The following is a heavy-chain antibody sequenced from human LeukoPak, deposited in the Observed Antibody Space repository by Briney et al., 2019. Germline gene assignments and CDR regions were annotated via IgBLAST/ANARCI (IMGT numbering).Heavy chain of an antibody. D-gene: IGHD3-22*01. CDR2: ISAYNGNP. V-gene: IGHV1-18*01. Sequence: PEASVKVSCKASGYTFTNFGISWVRQAPGQGLEWMGWISAYNGNPTYAQKLQGRVTVTTDTSTSTAYMELRSLTPDDTAVYFCARAGQGYYYDTSAYYYDYWGQGTLVTVS. J-gene: IGHJ4*02. CDR3: ARAGQGYYYDTSAYYYDY. CDR1: GYTFTNFG.